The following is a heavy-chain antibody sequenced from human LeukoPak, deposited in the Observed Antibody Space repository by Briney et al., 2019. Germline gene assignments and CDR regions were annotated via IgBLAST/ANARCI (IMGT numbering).Heavy chain of an antibody. Sequence: SETLSLTCTVSGGSISSYYWSWVPQPAGKGLEWIGRINTSGSTNYNPALKSRVTISVDTSKYQFSLKLSSVTAADTAVYYCARVGNNGGSYLAPCDYWGQGTLVTVSS. CDR3: ARVGNNGGSYLAPCDY. V-gene: IGHV4-4*07. J-gene: IGHJ4*02. CDR1: GGSISSYY. CDR2: INTSGST. D-gene: IGHD1-26*01.